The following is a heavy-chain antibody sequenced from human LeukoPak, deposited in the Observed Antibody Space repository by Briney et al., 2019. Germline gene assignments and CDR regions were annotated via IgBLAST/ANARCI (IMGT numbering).Heavy chain of an antibody. D-gene: IGHD2-2*01. CDR1: GGSISSSGHY. CDR3: ARDPCSSTSCYHDLPWYMDV. CDR2: IYTSGST. J-gene: IGHJ6*03. Sequence: SETLSLTCTVSGGSISSSGHYWSWIRQPAGKGLEWIGRIYTSGSTNYNPSLKSRVTMSVDTSKNQFSLKLSSVTAADTAVYYCARDPCSSTSCYHDLPWYMDVWGKGTTVTVSS. V-gene: IGHV4-61*02.